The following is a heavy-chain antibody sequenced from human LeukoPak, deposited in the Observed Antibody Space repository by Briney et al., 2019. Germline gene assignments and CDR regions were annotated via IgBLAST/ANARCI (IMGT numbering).Heavy chain of an antibody. CDR1: GFTFSSYG. J-gene: IGHJ4*02. CDR3: ARGVRYCSGGSCYWLGDYFDY. Sequence: GGSLRLSCVASGFTFSSYGMHWVRQAPGKGLEWVAVIWYDGSNKYYADSVKGRFTISRDNSKNTLYLQMNSLRAEDTAVYYCARGVRYCSGGSCYWLGDYFDYWGQGTLVTVSS. V-gene: IGHV3-33*01. CDR2: IWYDGSNK. D-gene: IGHD2-15*01.